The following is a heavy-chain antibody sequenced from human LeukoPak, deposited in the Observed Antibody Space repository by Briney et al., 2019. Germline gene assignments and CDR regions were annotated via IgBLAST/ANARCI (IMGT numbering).Heavy chain of an antibody. D-gene: IGHD1-26*01. CDR3: ARRYSGSYGLYSHHSMDV. Sequence: SETLSLTCAVYGGSFSGYYWSWIRQPPGKGLEWIGEINHSGSTNYNSSLKSRVTVSVDTSKNQFSLKLSSVTAADKAVYYCARRYSGSYGLYSHHSMDVWGKGTTVTISS. CDR1: GGSFSGYY. J-gene: IGHJ6*03. V-gene: IGHV4-34*01. CDR2: INHSGST.